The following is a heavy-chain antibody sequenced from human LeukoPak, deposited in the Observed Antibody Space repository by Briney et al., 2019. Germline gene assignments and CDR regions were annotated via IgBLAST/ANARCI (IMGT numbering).Heavy chain of an antibody. CDR3: ARTPRASNPGVVIDY. CDR1: GYTFTDYY. V-gene: IGHV1-2*02. J-gene: IGHJ4*02. CDR2: INPNSGGT. Sequence: ASVKVSCKASGYTFTDYYMHWVRQAPGQGLEWMGWINPNSGGTNYAQKFQGRVTMTRDTSISTAYMELSRLRSDDTAVYYCARTPRASNPGVVIDYWGQGTLVTVSS. D-gene: IGHD2-2*01.